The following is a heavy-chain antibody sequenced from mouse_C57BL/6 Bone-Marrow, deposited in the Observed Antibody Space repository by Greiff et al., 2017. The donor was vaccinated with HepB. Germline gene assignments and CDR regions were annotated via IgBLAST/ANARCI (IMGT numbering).Heavy chain of an antibody. CDR3: TPGYYYGSVDY. Sequence: EVKLMESGAELVRPGASVKLSCTASGFNIKDDYMHWVKQRPEQGLEWIGWIDPENGDTEYASKFQGKATITADTSSNTAYLQLSSLTSEDTAVYYCTPGYYYGSVDYWGQGTTLTVSS. D-gene: IGHD1-1*01. CDR2: IDPENGDT. CDR1: GFNIKDDY. J-gene: IGHJ2*01. V-gene: IGHV14-4*01.